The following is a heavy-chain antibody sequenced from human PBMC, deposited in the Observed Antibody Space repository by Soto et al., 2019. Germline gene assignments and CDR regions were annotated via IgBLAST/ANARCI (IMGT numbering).Heavy chain of an antibody. CDR3: ARAEVGRFGESHYPPYYYYGMDV. J-gene: IGHJ6*02. Sequence: ASVKVSCKASGYTFTGYYMHWVRQAPGQGLEWMGWINPNSGGTNYAQKFQGWVTMTRDTSISTAYMELSRLRSDDTAVYYCARAEVGRFGESHYPPYYYYGMDVWGQGTTVTVSS. D-gene: IGHD3-10*01. V-gene: IGHV1-2*04. CDR2: INPNSGGT. CDR1: GYTFTGYY.